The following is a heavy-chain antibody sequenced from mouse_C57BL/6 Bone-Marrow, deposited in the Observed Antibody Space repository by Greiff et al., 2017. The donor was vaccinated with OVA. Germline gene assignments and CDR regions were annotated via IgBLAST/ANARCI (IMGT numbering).Heavy chain of an antibody. Sequence: VQLQQSGAELLKPGASVKFSCTATGYTFTGYWIEWVKQRPGHGLEWIGEILPGSGSTKYNKKFKGKATFTADTSSNTAYMQLSSLTTEDSDIYCCSSIWFWYFDVWGTGTTVTVSS. V-gene: IGHV1-9*01. CDR1: GYTFTGYW. D-gene: IGHD2-2*01. CDR2: ILPGSGST. J-gene: IGHJ1*03. CDR3: SSIWFWYFDV.